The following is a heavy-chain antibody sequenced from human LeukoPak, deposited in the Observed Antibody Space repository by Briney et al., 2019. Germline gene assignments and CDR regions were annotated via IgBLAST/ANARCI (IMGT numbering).Heavy chain of an antibody. D-gene: IGHD6-13*01. CDR3: ARVYYSSSYDYWYFDL. CDR1: GGSFSGYY. J-gene: IGHJ2*01. Sequence: SETLSLTCAVYGGSFSGYYWSWIRQPPGKGLEWIGYIYYSGSTNYNPSLKSRLTISVDTSKNQFSLKLSSVTAADTAVYYCARVYYSSSYDYWYFDLWGRGTLVTVSS. V-gene: IGHV4-59*01. CDR2: IYYSGST.